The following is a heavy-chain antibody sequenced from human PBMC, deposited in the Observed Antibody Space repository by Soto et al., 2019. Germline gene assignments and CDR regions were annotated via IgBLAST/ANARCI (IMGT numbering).Heavy chain of an antibody. Sequence: QIQLVQSGAEVKKPGASVKVSCKASGYTFSSYHITWVRQAPGQGLEWMGWISAYNGNTNYAQNLQGRVTMTTDPPTSTAYRELRTLRSDAAPGYDCARDRPPVDYWGQGTLVTVSS. V-gene: IGHV1-18*01. CDR2: ISAYNGNT. CDR1: GYTFSSYH. J-gene: IGHJ4*02. CDR3: ARDRPPVDY.